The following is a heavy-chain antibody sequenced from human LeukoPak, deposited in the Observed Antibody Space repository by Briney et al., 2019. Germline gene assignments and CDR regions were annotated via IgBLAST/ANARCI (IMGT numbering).Heavy chain of an antibody. V-gene: IGHV3-23*01. CDR3: AIPAGRITMIVEGNY. Sequence: GGSLRLSCAASGFTFSSYSMNWVRQAPGKGREWVSAISGSGGSTYYADSVKGRFTISRDNSKNTLYLQMNSLRAEDTAVYYCAIPAGRITMIVEGNYWGQGTLVTVSS. J-gene: IGHJ4*02. D-gene: IGHD3-22*01. CDR2: ISGSGGST. CDR1: GFTFSSYS.